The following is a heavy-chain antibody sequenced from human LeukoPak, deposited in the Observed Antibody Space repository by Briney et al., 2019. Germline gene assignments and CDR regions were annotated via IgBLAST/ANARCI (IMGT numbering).Heavy chain of an antibody. D-gene: IGHD6-19*01. J-gene: IGHJ6*04. CDR3: ARDRRYSSGLAKYDYGMDV. CDR2: INHNGST. CDR1: GGSFSGYY. V-gene: IGHV4-34*01. Sequence: PSETLSLTCAVYGGSFSGYYWSWIRQPPGKGLEWIGEINHNGSTNYNPSLKSRVTISVDTSKNQFSLKLSSVTAADTAVYYCARDRRYSSGLAKYDYGMDVWGKGTTVTVSS.